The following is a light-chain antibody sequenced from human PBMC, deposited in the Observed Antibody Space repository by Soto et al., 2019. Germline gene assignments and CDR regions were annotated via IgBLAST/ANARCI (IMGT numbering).Light chain of an antibody. CDR2: KDS. CDR1: ALPKQY. CDR3: QSADSSGTYPWVV. J-gene: IGLJ2*01. V-gene: IGLV3-25*03. Sequence: SYELTQPPSVSVSPGQTARITFSGDALPKQYAYWYQQKPGQAPVLVIYKDSERPSGIPERFSGSSSGTTVTLTISGVQAEDEADYYWQSADSSGTYPWVVFGGGTKLTVL.